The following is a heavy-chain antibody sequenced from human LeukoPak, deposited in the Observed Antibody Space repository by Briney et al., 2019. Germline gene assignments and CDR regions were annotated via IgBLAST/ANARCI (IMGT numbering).Heavy chain of an antibody. D-gene: IGHD4-11*01. Sequence: GGSLRLSCAASGFTFSSYAMSWVRQAPGKGLEWVSAISGSGGSTYYADSVKGRFTISRDSSKNTLYLQMNSLRAEDTAIYYCAKETTLTGAADNWGQGTLVTVSS. CDR1: GFTFSSYA. V-gene: IGHV3-23*01. CDR3: AKETTLTGAADN. J-gene: IGHJ4*02. CDR2: ISGSGGST.